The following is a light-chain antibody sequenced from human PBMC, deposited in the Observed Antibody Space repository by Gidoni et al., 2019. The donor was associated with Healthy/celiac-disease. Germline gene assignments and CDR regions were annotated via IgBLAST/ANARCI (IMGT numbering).Light chain of an antibody. J-gene: IGKJ4*01. Sequence: DIMMTTSPASLSASVGDRVTITCRASQSISSYLHWYQQKPGNAPRLLIYAASSLQSGVPSRFRGSGSGTDFTLTISSLQPEDFATYYCQQSYSTPRTFGGGTKVEIK. CDR2: AAS. V-gene: IGKV1-39*01. CDR3: QQSYSTPRT. CDR1: QSISSY.